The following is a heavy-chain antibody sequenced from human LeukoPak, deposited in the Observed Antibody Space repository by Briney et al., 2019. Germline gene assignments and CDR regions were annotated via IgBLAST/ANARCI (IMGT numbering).Heavy chain of an antibody. V-gene: IGHV3-30*18. CDR3: AKDWTPIATGPDY. J-gene: IGHJ4*02. CDR2: ISYDGSNK. Sequence: GGSLRLSCAASGSTFSSYGMHWVRQAPGKGLEWVAVISYDGSNKYYADSVKGRFTISRDNSKNTLYLQMNSLRAEDTAVYYCAKDWTPIATGPDYWGQGTLVTVSS. D-gene: IGHD3/OR15-3a*01. CDR1: GSTFSSYG.